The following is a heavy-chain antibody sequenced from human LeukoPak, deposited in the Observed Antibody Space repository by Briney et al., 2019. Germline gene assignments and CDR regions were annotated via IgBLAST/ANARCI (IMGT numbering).Heavy chain of an antibody. V-gene: IGHV3-21*01. CDR3: ARDLRVRDYYDSSGNFDY. J-gene: IGHJ4*02. Sequence: GGSLRLSCVASGFTFSSYSMNWVRQAPGKGLEWVSSISSSSSYIYYADSVKGRFTISRDNAKNSLYLQMDSLRAEDTAVYYCARDLRVRDYYDSSGNFDYWGQGTLVTVSS. D-gene: IGHD3-22*01. CDR1: GFTFSSYS. CDR2: ISSSSSYI.